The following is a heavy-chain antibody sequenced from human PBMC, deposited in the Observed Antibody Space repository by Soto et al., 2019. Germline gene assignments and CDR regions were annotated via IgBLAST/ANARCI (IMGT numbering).Heavy chain of an antibody. J-gene: IGHJ4*02. CDR1: GFTFSSYA. CDR3: ARDPWAADY. D-gene: IGHD3-16*01. V-gene: IGHV3-66*01. CDR2: IYSSGST. Sequence: GGSLRLSCAASGFTFSSYAMSWVRQAPGKGLEWVSVIYSSGSTFYADSVRGRFTISRDNSKNTVNLQMNSLRAEDTAVYYCARDPWAADYWGQGTLVTVSS.